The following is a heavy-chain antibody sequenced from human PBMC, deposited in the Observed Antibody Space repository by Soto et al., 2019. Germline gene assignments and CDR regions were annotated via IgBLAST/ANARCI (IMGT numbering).Heavy chain of an antibody. CDR3: ARGSGTDTGDALDI. D-gene: IGHD2-21*02. J-gene: IGHJ3*02. V-gene: IGHV3-21*06. Sequence: EVQLVESGGGLVKPGGSLRLSCAASGFTFTRHSMKWVRQAPGKGLEWVSCISGTGTFIYYSDSVKGRFTISRDDAKTSLYLQMNSLSAEDTAVYYCARGSGTDTGDALDIWGPGTMVTVS. CDR1: GFTFTRHS. CDR2: ISGTGTFI.